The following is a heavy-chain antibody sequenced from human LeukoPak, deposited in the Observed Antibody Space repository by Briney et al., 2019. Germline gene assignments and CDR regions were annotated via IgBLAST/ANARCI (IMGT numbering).Heavy chain of an antibody. CDR1: GGTFSSYA. D-gene: IGHD5-12*01. V-gene: IGHV1-69*04. Sequence: SVKVSCKASGGTFSSYAISWVRQAPGQGLEWMGRIIPILGIANYAQKFQGRVTITADKSTSTAYMELSSLRSEDTAVYYCARSYRDGYNPGMDYWGQGTLVTVSS. CDR3: ARSYRDGYNPGMDY. CDR2: IIPILGIA. J-gene: IGHJ4*02.